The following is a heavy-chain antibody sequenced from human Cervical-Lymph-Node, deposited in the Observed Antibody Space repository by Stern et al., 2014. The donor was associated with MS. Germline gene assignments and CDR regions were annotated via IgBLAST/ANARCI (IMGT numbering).Heavy chain of an antibody. J-gene: IGHJ4*02. V-gene: IGHV3-30-3*01. CDR1: GFTFGRHS. Sequence: LQPGRSLRLSCATSGFTFGRHSMHWVRQAPGKGLECVAIISYDGSSQHYADSVEGRFTISRDNSNNTLYLQMNSLRVEDTAMYYCARPAAARYFDYWGQGSQVTVSS. CDR3: ARPAAARYFDY. CDR2: ISYDGSSQ. D-gene: IGHD6-25*01.